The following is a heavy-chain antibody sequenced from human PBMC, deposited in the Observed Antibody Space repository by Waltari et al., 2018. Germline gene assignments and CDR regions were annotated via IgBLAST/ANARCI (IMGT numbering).Heavy chain of an antibody. CDR3: ARDRGYASGRGIDY. D-gene: IGHD3-10*01. CDR1: GYSISSGSY. Sequence: QVQLQESGPGLVKPSETLSLTCTVSGYSISSGSYWGWIRQPPGKGLEWIGSIYRSGSSYYNPSLKSPVTISVDTSKNQFSLKLSSVTAADTAVYYCARDRGYASGRGIDYWGQGTLVTVSS. J-gene: IGHJ4*02. V-gene: IGHV4-38-2*02. CDR2: IYRSGSS.